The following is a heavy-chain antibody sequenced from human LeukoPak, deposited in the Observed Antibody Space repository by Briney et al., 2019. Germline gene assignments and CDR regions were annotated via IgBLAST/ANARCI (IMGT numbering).Heavy chain of an antibody. V-gene: IGHV1-2*02. J-gene: IGHJ4*02. CDR1: GYTFTGYY. CDR3: ARAGPRKAFDY. Sequence: ASVKVSCKASGYTFTGYYMHWVRQAPGQGLEWMGWINHNTGGTNYAQKFQGRVTMTRDTSISTAYMELSRLRSDDTAVYYCARAGPRKAFDYWGQGTLVAVSS. CDR2: INHNTGGT. D-gene: IGHD6-19*01.